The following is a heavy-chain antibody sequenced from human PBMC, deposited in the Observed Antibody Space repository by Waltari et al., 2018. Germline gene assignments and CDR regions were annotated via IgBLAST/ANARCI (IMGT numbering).Heavy chain of an antibody. CDR1: GFTFSSYA. CDR3: AKRPGLRFLEWSYYYDYGMDV. Sequence: EVQLLESGGGLVQPGGSLRLSCAASGFTFSSYAMSCVRQAPGKGLGWVSAIRGSGGSTYYADSVKGRFTISRDNSKNTLYPQMNSLRAEDTAVYYCAKRPGLRFLEWSYYYDYGMDVWGQGTTVTVSS. D-gene: IGHD3-3*01. CDR2: IRGSGGST. V-gene: IGHV3-23*01. J-gene: IGHJ6*02.